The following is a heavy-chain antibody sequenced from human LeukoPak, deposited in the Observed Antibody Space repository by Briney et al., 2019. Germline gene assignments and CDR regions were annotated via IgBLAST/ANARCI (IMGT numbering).Heavy chain of an antibody. V-gene: IGHV3-23*01. Sequence: GGSLRLSCAASGFTFSSYAMSWVRQAPGKGLEWVSAISGSGGSTYYADSVKGRFTISSDNSKNTLYLQMNSLRAEDTAVYYCAKDSRRIVVYYFDYWGQGTLVTVSS. CDR2: ISGSGGST. D-gene: IGHD3-22*01. CDR3: AKDSRRIVVYYFDY. J-gene: IGHJ4*02. CDR1: GFTFSSYA.